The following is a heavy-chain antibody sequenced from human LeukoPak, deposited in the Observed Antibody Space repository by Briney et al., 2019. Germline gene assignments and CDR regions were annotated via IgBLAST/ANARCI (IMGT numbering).Heavy chain of an antibody. V-gene: IGHV3-74*01. J-gene: IGHJ3*02. D-gene: IGHD3-22*01. Sequence: GGSLRLSCAASGFTLSGYWMHWVRQAPGKGLVWVSRINSDGSGTNYADSVKGRFTISRDNAKNTLYLQMNSLRAEGTAVYYCARGGFYYDSSGYYAFDIWGQGTMVTVSS. CDR1: GFTLSGYW. CDR2: INSDGSGT. CDR3: ARGGFYYDSSGYYAFDI.